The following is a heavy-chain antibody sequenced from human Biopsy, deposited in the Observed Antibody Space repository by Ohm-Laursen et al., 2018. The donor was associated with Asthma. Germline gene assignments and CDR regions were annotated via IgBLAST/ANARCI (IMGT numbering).Heavy chain of an antibody. CDR1: GFTFSTSW. CDR3: ARDVDLRRVY. D-gene: IGHD2-21*01. V-gene: IGHV3-7*05. Sequence: SLRLSCAASGFTFSTSWMTWVRQAPGKGLEWVANIKEDGSEKNYVDSVKGRFTISRDNGKNSLYLQMNSLRAEDTAVYYCARDVDLRRVYWGQGTLVTVSS. J-gene: IGHJ4*02. CDR2: IKEDGSEK.